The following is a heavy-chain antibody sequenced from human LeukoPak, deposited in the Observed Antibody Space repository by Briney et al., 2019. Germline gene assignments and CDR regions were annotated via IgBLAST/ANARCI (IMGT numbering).Heavy chain of an antibody. D-gene: IGHD3-16*02. J-gene: IGHJ4*02. CDR2: IYTSGST. Sequence: PSETLSLTCTGSGGSISSGYYYWSWIRQPAGEGLEWIVRIYTSGSTNYNPSLKSRCTRSVDTSKNQFSLKLSSVTAVDTAGYYCARALKSYDYVWGSYRSVEPLDYWGQGTLVTVSS. CDR1: GGSISSGYYY. CDR3: ARALKSYDYVWGSYRSVEPLDY. V-gene: IGHV4-61*02.